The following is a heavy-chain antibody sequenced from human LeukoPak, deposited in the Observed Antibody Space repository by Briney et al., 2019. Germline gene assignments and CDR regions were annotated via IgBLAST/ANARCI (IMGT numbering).Heavy chain of an antibody. CDR1: GYTFTSYG. V-gene: IGHV1-18*01. Sequence: GASVKVSCKASGYTFTSYGISWVRQAPGQGLEWMGWISAYNGNTNYAQKLQGRVTMTTDTSTSTAYMELRSLRSDDTAVYYCARDPGYSSGWAEEDYFDYWGQGTLVTVSP. CDR2: ISAYNGNT. D-gene: IGHD6-19*01. CDR3: ARDPGYSSGWAEEDYFDY. J-gene: IGHJ4*02.